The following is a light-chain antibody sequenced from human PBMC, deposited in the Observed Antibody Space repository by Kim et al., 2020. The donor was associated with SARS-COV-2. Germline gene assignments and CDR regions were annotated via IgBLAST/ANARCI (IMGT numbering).Light chain of an antibody. V-gene: IGLV2-11*01. Sequence: QSVLTQPRSVSGSPGQSVTISCTGTSSDVGAYNYISWYQHHPGTAPKLMIYDVSQRPSGVPVRFSGSKSGITASLTISGLRPEDEADYYCCSYAGGYSHVLFGGGTQLTVL. J-gene: IGLJ2*01. CDR3: CSYAGGYSHVL. CDR1: SSDVGAYNY. CDR2: DVS.